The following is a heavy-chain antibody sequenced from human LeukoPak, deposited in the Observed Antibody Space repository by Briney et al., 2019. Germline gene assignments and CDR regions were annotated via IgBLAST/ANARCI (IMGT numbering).Heavy chain of an antibody. CDR2: IGSPDNII. J-gene: IGHJ4*02. V-gene: IGHV3-11*01. CDR3: VRETVAGTFDY. Sequence: PGGSLRLSCAASGFTLSDYYMSWIRQAPGKGLEWLSDIGSPDNIISYTASLHGRFTISRDSPNNSLFLQITILNADDTAFYCCVRETVAGTFDYWGQGTLVTVSS. D-gene: IGHD6-19*01. CDR1: GFTLSDYY.